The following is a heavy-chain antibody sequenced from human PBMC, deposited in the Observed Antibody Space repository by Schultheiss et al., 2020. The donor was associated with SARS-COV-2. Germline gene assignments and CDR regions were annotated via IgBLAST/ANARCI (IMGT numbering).Heavy chain of an antibody. CDR2: ISGSGGST. CDR3: AREGSRSYHGLDY. CDR1: GFSFSNYG. D-gene: IGHD1-14*01. V-gene: IGHV3-23*01. Sequence: GGSLRLSCAASGFSFSNYGFHWVRQAPGKGLEWVSSISGSGGSTYYADSVKGRFTISRDNSKNTLYLQMNSLRAEDTAVYYCAREGSRSYHGLDYWGQGTLVTVSS. J-gene: IGHJ4*02.